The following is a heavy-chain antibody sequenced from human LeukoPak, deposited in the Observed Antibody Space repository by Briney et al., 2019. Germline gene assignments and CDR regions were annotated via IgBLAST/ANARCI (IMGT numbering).Heavy chain of an antibody. CDR1: GFTFSSYS. Sequence: GRSLRLSCAASGFTFSSYSMNWVRQAPGKGLGWVSSISSSSSYIYYADSVKGRFTISRDNAKNSLYLQMNSLRAEDTAVYYCARDAMLGFWSGFFPSDAFDIWGQGTMVTVSS. CDR3: ARDAMLGFWSGFFPSDAFDI. D-gene: IGHD3-3*01. CDR2: ISSSSSYI. V-gene: IGHV3-21*01. J-gene: IGHJ3*02.